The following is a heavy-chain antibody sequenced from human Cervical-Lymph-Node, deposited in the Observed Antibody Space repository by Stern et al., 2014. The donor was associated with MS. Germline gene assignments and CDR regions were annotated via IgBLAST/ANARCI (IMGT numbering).Heavy chain of an antibody. J-gene: IGHJ5*02. CDR3: ARGSGDWAHSWFDP. CDR1: GGSISSGGTY. Sequence: QVQLQESGPGLVKPSQTLSLTCTVSGGSISSGGTYWNWIRQNPGKGLEGIGHIYYSVSPYYNPSLKSRVMISVDTSTSQFSLKLNSVTAADTAVYYCARGSGDWAHSWFDPWGQGTLVTVSS. CDR2: IYYSVSP. V-gene: IGHV4-31*03. D-gene: IGHD2-21*02.